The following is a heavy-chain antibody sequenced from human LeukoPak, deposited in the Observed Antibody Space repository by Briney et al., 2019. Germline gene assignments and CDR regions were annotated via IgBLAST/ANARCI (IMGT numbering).Heavy chain of an antibody. Sequence: PGGSLRLSCAASGFTFSSYGMHWVRQAPGKGLQWVAFIRYDGSNQYYADSLKGRFTISRDNSKNTLYLQMNSLRAEDTAVYYCAKDRVSGYCGGDCFYFDYWGQGTLVTVSS. V-gene: IGHV3-30*02. CDR2: IRYDGSNQ. J-gene: IGHJ4*02. D-gene: IGHD2-21*01. CDR1: GFTFSSYG. CDR3: AKDRVSGYCGGDCFYFDY.